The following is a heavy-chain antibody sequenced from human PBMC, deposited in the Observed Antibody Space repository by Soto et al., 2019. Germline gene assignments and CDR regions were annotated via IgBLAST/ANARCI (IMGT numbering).Heavy chain of an antibody. Sequence: QITLKESGPSLVKPTQTLTLTCTFSGFSLSTGGVGVGWIRQPPGKALEWLALIYWDDDKRYSPSLRSRLTVTKDTSKNQVVLTMTNMDPVDTATYYCAHSRCGGDYLQSYSSHYYYGMDVWGQGTTVTVSS. D-gene: IGHD2-21*02. CDR2: IYWDDDK. CDR1: GFSLSTGGVG. CDR3: AHSRCGGDYLQSYSSHYYYGMDV. J-gene: IGHJ6*02. V-gene: IGHV2-5*02.